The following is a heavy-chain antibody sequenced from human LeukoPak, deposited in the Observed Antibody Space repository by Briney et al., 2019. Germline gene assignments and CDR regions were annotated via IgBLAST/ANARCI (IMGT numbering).Heavy chain of an antibody. Sequence: ASVKVSCKASGYTFSSYYMHWVRQAPGQGLEWMGIINPSGGSTSYAQKLQGRVTMTRDTSISTVYMELSRLRSDDTAVFYCARGYYDSSDFEYLQHWGQGTLVTVSS. V-gene: IGHV1-46*04. CDR2: INPSGGST. J-gene: IGHJ1*01. CDR3: ARGYYDSSDFEYLQH. CDR1: GYTFSSYY. D-gene: IGHD3-22*01.